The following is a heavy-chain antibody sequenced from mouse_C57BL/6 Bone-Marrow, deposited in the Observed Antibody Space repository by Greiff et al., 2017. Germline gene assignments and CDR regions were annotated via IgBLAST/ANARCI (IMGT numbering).Heavy chain of an antibody. J-gene: IGHJ4*01. CDR1: GFTFSSYT. Sequence: EVKLMESGGGLVKPGGSLKLSCAASGFTFSSYTMSWVRQTPEKRLAWVATISGCGGKTYYPDNVKGLFTISSDNAKNTLYLQLSRLRSEDTAVYYCAREYDGYYYAMDFGGQGTSVTVSA. D-gene: IGHD2-3*01. CDR3: AREYDGYYYAMDF. V-gene: IGHV5-9*04. CDR2: ISGCGGKT.